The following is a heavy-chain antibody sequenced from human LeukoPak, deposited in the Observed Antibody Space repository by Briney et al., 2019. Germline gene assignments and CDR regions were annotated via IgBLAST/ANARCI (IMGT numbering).Heavy chain of an antibody. CDR3: ARGPALYYDILTGSTYNYFDP. CDR1: GYTFIGYY. D-gene: IGHD3-9*01. J-gene: IGHJ5*02. CDR2: INPKTGGT. V-gene: IGHV1-2*02. Sequence: ASVKGSCKASGYTFIGYYMHWVRQAPAHGPEWMGWINPKTGGTKYAQKFHGRLTMTMDTSISTAYMELSRLRSDDTAVYYCARGPALYYDILTGSTYNYFDPWGQGTLVTVPS.